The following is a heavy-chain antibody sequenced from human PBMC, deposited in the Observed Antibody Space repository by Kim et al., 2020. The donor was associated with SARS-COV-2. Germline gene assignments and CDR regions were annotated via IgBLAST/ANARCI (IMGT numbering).Heavy chain of an antibody. Sequence: GGSLRLSCAASGFTVSSNYMSWVRQAPGKGLEWVSVIYSGGSTYYADSVKGRFTISRDNSKNTLYLQMNSLRAEDTAVYYCARAPGDYGDYVGAFDIWGQGTMVTVSS. CDR1: GFTVSSNY. D-gene: IGHD4-17*01. J-gene: IGHJ3*02. CDR2: IYSGGST. CDR3: ARAPGDYGDYVGAFDI. V-gene: IGHV3-53*01.